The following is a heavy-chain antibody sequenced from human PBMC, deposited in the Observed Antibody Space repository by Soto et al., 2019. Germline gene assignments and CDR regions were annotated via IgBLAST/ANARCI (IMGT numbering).Heavy chain of an antibody. CDR3: AKSPGRYCSSTSCYLDWFDP. D-gene: IGHD2-2*01. V-gene: IGHV3-23*01. J-gene: IGHJ5*02. Sequence: GGSLRLCCAASGFTFNGYAMSWVRQAPGKGLEWVSAISGSGGSTYYADSVKGRFSISRDNSKNTLYLQMNSLRAEDTAVYYCAKSPGRYCSSTSCYLDWFDPWGQGTLVTVSS. CDR1: GFTFNGYA. CDR2: ISGSGGST.